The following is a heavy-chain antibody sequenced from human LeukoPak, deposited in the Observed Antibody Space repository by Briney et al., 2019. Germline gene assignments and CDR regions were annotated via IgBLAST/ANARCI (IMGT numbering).Heavy chain of an antibody. V-gene: IGHV1-69*13. CDR1: VGTFSTYS. Sequence: SVTVSCKACVGTFSTYSVSWVRQAPGQGLEWMGGIIPIFGTANYAQKFQGRVTITADESTSTAYMELSSLTSEDTAVYYCARENCSGTSCYYYFDYWGQGTLVTVSS. J-gene: IGHJ4*02. D-gene: IGHD2-2*01. CDR2: IIPIFGTA. CDR3: ARENCSGTSCYYYFDY.